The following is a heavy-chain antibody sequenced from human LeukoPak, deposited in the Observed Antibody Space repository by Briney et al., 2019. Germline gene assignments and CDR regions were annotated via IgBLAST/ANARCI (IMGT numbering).Heavy chain of an antibody. V-gene: IGHV4-4*07. CDR3: ARDLVGSGYASRWYYYMDV. D-gene: IGHD5-12*01. CDR2: IYSSGST. J-gene: IGHJ6*03. Sequence: SATLSLTCTVSGGSISSFYWSWIRQPAGKGLGWIGRIYSSGSTNYNPSLKSRVIMSVDTSKNQFSLNLTSVTAADTAVYYCARDLVGSGYASRWYYYMDVWGRGTTVTVSS. CDR1: GGSISSFY.